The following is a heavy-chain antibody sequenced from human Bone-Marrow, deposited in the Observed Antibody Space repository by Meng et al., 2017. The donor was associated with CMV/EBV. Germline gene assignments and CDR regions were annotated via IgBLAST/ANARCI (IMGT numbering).Heavy chain of an antibody. CDR3: ATAYGGNSLGLGWDFDL. CDR1: YTFTSYY. CDR2: INPSGGST. D-gene: IGHD4-23*01. J-gene: IGHJ2*01. Sequence: YTFTSYYMHWVRQAPGQGLEWMGIINPSGGSTSYAQKFQGRVTMTRDTSTSTVYMELSSLRSEDTAVYYCATAYGGNSLGLGWDFDLWGRGTLVTVSS. V-gene: IGHV1-46*01.